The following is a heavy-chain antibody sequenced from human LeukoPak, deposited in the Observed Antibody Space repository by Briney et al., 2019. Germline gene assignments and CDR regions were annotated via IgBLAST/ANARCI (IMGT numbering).Heavy chain of an antibody. D-gene: IGHD4-17*01. CDR1: GFTFSSYS. V-gene: IGHV3-48*04. Sequence: GGSLRLSCAASGFTFSSYSMNWVRQAPGKGLEWVSYISSSSTIYYADSVKGRFTISRDNAKNSLYLQMNSLRAEDTAVYYCARGSDYGDYGYYYYGMDVWGQGTTVTVSS. CDR3: ARGSDYGDYGYYYYGMDV. CDR2: ISSSSTI. J-gene: IGHJ6*02.